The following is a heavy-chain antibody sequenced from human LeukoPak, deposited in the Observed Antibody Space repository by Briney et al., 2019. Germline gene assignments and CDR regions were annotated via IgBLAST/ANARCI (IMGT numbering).Heavy chain of an antibody. D-gene: IGHD3-9*01. Sequence: GGSLRLSCAASGFTFSNYTMNWVRQAPGKGLECVSSISRSSNYMYHADSVKGRFTISRDNAKNSVYLQMNNLRAEDTAVYYCARDFSSDYDILTGYSYYYYYYGMDVWGQGTTVTVSS. CDR1: GFTFSNYT. V-gene: IGHV3-21*06. CDR2: ISRSSNYM. CDR3: ARDFSSDYDILTGYSYYYYYYGMDV. J-gene: IGHJ6*02.